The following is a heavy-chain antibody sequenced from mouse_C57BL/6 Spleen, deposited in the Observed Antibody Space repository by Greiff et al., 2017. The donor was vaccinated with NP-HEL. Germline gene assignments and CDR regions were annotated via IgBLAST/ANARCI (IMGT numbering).Heavy chain of an antibody. J-gene: IGHJ3*01. CDR2: IHPTSGST. V-gene: IGHV1-64*01. D-gene: IGHD2-3*01. Sequence: QVQLQQPGAELVKPGASVKLSCKASGYTFTSYWMHWVKQRPGQGLEWIGMIHPTSGSTNYNEKFKSKATLTVDKSSSTAYMQLSSLTSEDSAVYYCAREEMAPTGFAYWGQGTLVTVSA. CDR3: AREEMAPTGFAY. CDR1: GYTFTSYW.